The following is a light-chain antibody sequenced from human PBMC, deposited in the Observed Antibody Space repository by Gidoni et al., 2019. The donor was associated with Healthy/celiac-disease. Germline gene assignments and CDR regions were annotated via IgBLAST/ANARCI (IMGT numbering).Light chain of an antibody. J-gene: IGKJ4*01. CDR2: DAS. V-gene: IGKV3-11*01. Sequence: EIVLTQSPATLSFSPGERANLSFRASQSVSSYLAWYQQKPGQAPRLLIYDASNRATGIPARFSGSGSGTDFTLTISSLEPEDFAVYYCQKRSNWPGTFGGGTKVEIK. CDR1: QSVSSY. CDR3: QKRSNWPGT.